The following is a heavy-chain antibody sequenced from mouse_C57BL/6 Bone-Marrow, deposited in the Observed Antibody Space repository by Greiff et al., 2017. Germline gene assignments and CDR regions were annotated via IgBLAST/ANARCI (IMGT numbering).Heavy chain of an antibody. CDR3: ARLWDGAWFAY. J-gene: IGHJ3*01. Sequence: EVKLVESGGGLVQPGGSLKLSCAASGFTFSDYYMYWVRQTPEKRLEWVAYISNGGGSTYYPDTVKGRFTISRDNAKNTLYLHMSRLKSEDTAMYYCARLWDGAWFAYWGQGTLVTVSA. D-gene: IGHD4-1*01. CDR2: ISNGGGST. CDR1: GFTFSDYY. V-gene: IGHV5-12*01.